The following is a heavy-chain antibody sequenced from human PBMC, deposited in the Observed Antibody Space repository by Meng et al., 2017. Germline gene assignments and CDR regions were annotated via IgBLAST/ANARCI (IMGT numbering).Heavy chain of an antibody. CDR2: IYYSGST. CDR1: GVSISSGGYY. CDR3: ARVTSSYYFDY. J-gene: IGHJ4*02. Sequence: QVQLQEPGPGLVKPSQTLSLTCTVSGVSISSGGYYWSWIRQHPGKGLEWIGYIYYSGSTYYNPSLKSLVTISVDTSKNQFSLKLSSVTAADTAVYYCARVTSSYYFDYWGQGTLVTVSS. V-gene: IGHV4-31*01. D-gene: IGHD2/OR15-2a*01.